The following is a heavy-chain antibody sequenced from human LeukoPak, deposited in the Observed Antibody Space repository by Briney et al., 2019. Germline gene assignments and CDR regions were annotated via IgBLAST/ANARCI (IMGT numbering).Heavy chain of an antibody. J-gene: IGHJ4*02. V-gene: IGHV3-23*01. Sequence: GGSLRLSCAASGFTFSSYAMSWVRQAPGKGLEWVSTISAGGGSTYYADSVKGRFTISRDNSKNTLYLQMNSLRAEDTAVYYCAKDSKWEPRTIDYWGQRTLVTVSS. CDR2: ISAGGGST. CDR1: GFTFSSYA. D-gene: IGHD1-26*01. CDR3: AKDSKWEPRTIDY.